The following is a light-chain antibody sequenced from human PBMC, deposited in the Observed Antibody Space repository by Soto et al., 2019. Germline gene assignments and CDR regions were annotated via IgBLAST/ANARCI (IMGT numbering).Light chain of an antibody. J-gene: IGKJ1*01. CDR1: QSISSW. Sequence: DIRMTQSPSTLSASVGDRVTITCRASQSISSWLAWYQQKAGKVPKLLIYKASSLESGVPSRFSGSGSGTEFTLTISSLQPDDFATYYCQQYNSYPGTFGQGTKVEIK. V-gene: IGKV1-5*03. CDR2: KAS. CDR3: QQYNSYPGT.